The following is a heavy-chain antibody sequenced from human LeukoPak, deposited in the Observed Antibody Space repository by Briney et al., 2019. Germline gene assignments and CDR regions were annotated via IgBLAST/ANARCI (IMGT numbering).Heavy chain of an antibody. CDR1: GGTVSSYA. CDR3: ARAPSTGSWGT. J-gene: IGHJ4*02. CDR2: IIPIFGTA. D-gene: IGHD6-13*01. V-gene: IGHV1-69*13. Sequence: GGSVKASCKDYGGTVSSYALSWVRQVAGLRLEWMGGIIPIFGTANYAQKFQGRVTITADESTSTAYMELSSLRSEDTAVYYCARAPSTGSWGTWGQGTLVTVSS.